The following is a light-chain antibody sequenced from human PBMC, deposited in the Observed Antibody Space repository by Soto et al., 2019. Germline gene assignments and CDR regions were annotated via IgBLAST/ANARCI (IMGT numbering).Light chain of an antibody. CDR1: SSDIGGYNY. CDR3: GSYKTRSTWV. V-gene: IGLV2-14*01. J-gene: IGLJ3*02. Sequence: QSALTQPASASGSPGQSITISCTGTSSDIGGYNYVSWYQQHPGKAPKVMIYDVTNRPSGVSNRFSGSKSGNTASLTISGLQAEDEADYYCGSYKTRSTWVFGGGTQLTVL. CDR2: DVT.